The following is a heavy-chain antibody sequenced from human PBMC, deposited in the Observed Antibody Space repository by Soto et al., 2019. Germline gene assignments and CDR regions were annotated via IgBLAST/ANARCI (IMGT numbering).Heavy chain of an antibody. Sequence: GGSLRLSCAASGFTFSSYGMHWVRQAPGKGLEWVAVISYDGSNKYYADSVKGRFTISRDNSKNTLYLQMNSLRAEDTAAYYCAKTGITGSYYYYYGMDVWGQGTTVTVS. CDR3: AKTGITGSYYYYYGMDV. V-gene: IGHV3-30*18. D-gene: IGHD1-20*01. J-gene: IGHJ6*02. CDR2: ISYDGSNK. CDR1: GFTFSSYG.